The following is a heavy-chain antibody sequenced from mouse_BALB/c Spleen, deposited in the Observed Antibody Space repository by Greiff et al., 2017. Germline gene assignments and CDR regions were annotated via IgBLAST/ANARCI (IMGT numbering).Heavy chain of an antibody. J-gene: IGHJ1*01. D-gene: IGHD4-1*01. Sequence: VQLQQSGAELARPGASVKLSCKASGYTFTSYWMQWVKQRPGQGLEWIGAIYPGDGDTRYTQKFKGKATLTADKSSSTAYMQLSSLASEDSAVYYCARDWVGYFDVWGAGTTVTVSS. CDR3: ARDWVGYFDV. CDR2: IYPGDGDT. V-gene: IGHV1-87*01. CDR1: GYTFTSYW.